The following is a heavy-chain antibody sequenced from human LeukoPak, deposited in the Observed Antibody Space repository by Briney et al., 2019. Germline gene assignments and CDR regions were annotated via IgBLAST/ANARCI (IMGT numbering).Heavy chain of an antibody. CDR2: IKQGGSGK. Sequence: PGGSLRLSCAASGFTFSSYWMSRVRQAPGRGLGWVANIKQGGSGKYYVDSVKGRFTISRDNAKNSLYLQMNSLRAEDTAVYYCSRRYFDYWGQGTLVTVSS. CDR1: GFTFSSYW. CDR3: SRRYFDY. J-gene: IGHJ4*02. V-gene: IGHV3-7*03.